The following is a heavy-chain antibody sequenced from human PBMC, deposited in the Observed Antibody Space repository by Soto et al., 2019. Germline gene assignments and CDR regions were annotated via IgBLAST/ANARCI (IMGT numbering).Heavy chain of an antibody. J-gene: IGHJ4*02. D-gene: IGHD6-6*01. CDR2: IAYDGSKG. CDR3: TPRAYRSSGFEY. CDR1: GFSFSSYA. Sequence: QVHLVESGGGVVHTGRSLRLSCVASGFSFSSYAMHWVRRAPGKGLEWLAVIAYDGSKGYYADSVKGRFTISRDNSKNTLYLEMNSLRGEDTAVYYWTPRAYRSSGFEYWGQGTLVSVSS. V-gene: IGHV3-30*04.